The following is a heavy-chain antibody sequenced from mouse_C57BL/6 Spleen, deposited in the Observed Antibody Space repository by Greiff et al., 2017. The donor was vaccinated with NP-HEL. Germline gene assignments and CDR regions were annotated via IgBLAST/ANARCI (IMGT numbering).Heavy chain of an antibody. D-gene: IGHD2-3*01. CDR2: IDPSDSET. CDR3: ARGDDGYLYAMDY. Sequence: VKLQQPGAELVRPGSSVKLSCKASGYTFTSYWMHWVKQRPIQGLEWIGNIDPSDSETHYNQKFKDKATLTVDKSSSTAYMQLSSLTSEDSAVYYCARGDDGYLYAMDYWGQGTSVTVSS. CDR1: GYTFTSYW. J-gene: IGHJ4*01. V-gene: IGHV1-52*01.